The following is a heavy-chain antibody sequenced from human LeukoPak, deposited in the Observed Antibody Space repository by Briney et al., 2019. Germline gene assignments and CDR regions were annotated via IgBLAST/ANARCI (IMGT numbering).Heavy chain of an antibody. CDR2: ITGSGDGT. Sequence: HPGGSLRLSCAASGFTFSSYAMSWVRQAPGKGLEWVSAITGSGDGTFYADSVKGRFTISRDNSKNMLYLQVNSLRAEDTAVYYCARDLGYCTNGVCHTRFDYWGQGTLVAVSS. CDR3: ARDLGYCTNGVCHTRFDY. CDR1: GFTFSSYA. V-gene: IGHV3-23*01. J-gene: IGHJ4*02. D-gene: IGHD2-8*01.